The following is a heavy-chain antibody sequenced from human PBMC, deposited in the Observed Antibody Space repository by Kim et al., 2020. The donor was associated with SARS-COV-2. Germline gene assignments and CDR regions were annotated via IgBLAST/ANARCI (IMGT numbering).Heavy chain of an antibody. CDR3: ARWQHYYYYYGMDV. CDR2: INPNSGGT. Sequence: ASVKVSCKASGYTFTGYYMHWVRQAPGQGLDWMGWINPNSGGTNYAQKFQGWVTMTRDTSISTAYMELSRLRSDDTAVYYCARWQHYYYYYGMDVWGQGTTVTVSS. CDR1: GYTFTGYY. J-gene: IGHJ6*02. V-gene: IGHV1-2*04.